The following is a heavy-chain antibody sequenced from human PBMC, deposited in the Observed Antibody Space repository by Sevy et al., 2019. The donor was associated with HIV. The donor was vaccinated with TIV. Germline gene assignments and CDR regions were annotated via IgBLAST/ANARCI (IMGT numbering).Heavy chain of an antibody. J-gene: IGHJ4*02. V-gene: IGHV3-15*01. D-gene: IGHD3-22*01. CDR2: IKSKTEGGAT. CDR3: TITYYYDTSGYYGIDY. Sequence: GGSLRLSCAASGFTFSNAWMSWVRQAPEKGLEWVGRIKSKTEGGATDYAAPVKGRFTISRDDSKNSPYLQMNSLKTEDTAVYYCTITYYYDTSGYYGIDYWGQGTLVTVSS. CDR1: GFTFSNAW.